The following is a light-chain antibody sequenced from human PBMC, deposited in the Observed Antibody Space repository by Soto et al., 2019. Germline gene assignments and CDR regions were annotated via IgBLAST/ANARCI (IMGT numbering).Light chain of an antibody. CDR2: EVS. J-gene: IGLJ1*01. Sequence: QSVLTQPPSASGSPGQSVTISCTGTSSDDGYYNYVSWFQQHPGKGHKLIIYEVSKRPSGVPDRFSGSKSGNTASLTVSGLQAEDEADYYCSSHAGYNNFYVFGSGTKGTVL. CDR3: SSHAGYNNFYV. CDR1: SSDDGYYNY. V-gene: IGLV2-8*01.